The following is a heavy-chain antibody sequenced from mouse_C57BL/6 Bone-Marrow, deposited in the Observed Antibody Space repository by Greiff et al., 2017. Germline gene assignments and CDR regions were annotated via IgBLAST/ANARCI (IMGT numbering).Heavy chain of an antibody. V-gene: IGHV1-9*01. CDR3: AILYYDYDREYYFDY. D-gene: IGHD2-4*01. CDR2: ILPGSGIT. CDR1: GYTFTGYW. J-gene: IGHJ2*01. Sequence: QVQLQQSGAELMKPGASVKLSCKATGYTFTGYWIEWVKQRPGHGLEWIGEILPGSGITNYNEKFKGKATFTADTSSNTAYMQLSSLTTEDSAIYYCAILYYDYDREYYFDYWGQGTTLTVSS.